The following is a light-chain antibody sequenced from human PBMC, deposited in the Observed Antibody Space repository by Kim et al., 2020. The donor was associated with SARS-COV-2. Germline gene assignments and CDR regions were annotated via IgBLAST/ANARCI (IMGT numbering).Light chain of an antibody. CDR1: QSVSSN. CDR2: GAS. V-gene: IGKV3-15*01. CDR3: QEYNTWPRYT. J-gene: IGKJ2*01. Sequence: EIVMTQSPATLSVSPGERATLFCRASQSVSSNLAWYQQIPGQSPRLLIYGASTRATGIPARFSGTGSETEFTLFISSLQSEDSPVYYCQEYNTWPRYTFGQGTKLEI.